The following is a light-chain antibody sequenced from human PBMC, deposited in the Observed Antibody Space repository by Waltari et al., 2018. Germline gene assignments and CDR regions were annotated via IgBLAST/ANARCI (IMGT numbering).Light chain of an antibody. J-gene: IGKJ2*01. CDR2: DAS. CDR3: QQYNDWPPGYT. Sequence: EIVMTQSPGTLSVSPGERATLSCRASQSVSSNLAWYQQKPGQASRLLIHDASTRATGVPARFSGSGSGTEFTLTISSLQSEDFAVYYCQQYNDWPPGYTFGQGTKLEI. V-gene: IGKV3-15*01. CDR1: QSVSSN.